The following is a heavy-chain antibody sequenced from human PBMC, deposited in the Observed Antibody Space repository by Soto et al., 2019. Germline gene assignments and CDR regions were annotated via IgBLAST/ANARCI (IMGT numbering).Heavy chain of an antibody. J-gene: IGHJ6*02. CDR1: GGTFSSYT. Sequence: SVKVSCKASGGTFSSYTISWVRQAPVQGLEWMGRIIPILGIANYAQKFQGRVTITADKSTSTAYMELSSLGSEDTAVYYCARGRDDILDRQYYYGMDVWGQGTTVTVSS. CDR3: ARGRDDILDRQYYYGMDV. CDR2: IIPILGIA. D-gene: IGHD3-9*01. V-gene: IGHV1-69*02.